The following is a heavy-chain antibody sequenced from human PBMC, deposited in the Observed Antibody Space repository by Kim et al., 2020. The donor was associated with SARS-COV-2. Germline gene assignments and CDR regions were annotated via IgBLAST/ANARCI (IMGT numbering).Heavy chain of an antibody. CDR2: IIPIFGTA. D-gene: IGHD5-12*01. Sequence: SVKVSCKASGGTFSSYAISWVRQAPGQGLEWMGGIIPIFGTANYAQKFQGRVTITADESTSTAYMELSSLRSEDTAVYYCACLSGYDFTVTTQPGWYYYYGMDVWGQGTTVTVSS. J-gene: IGHJ6*02. CDR1: GGTFSSYA. CDR3: ACLSGYDFTVTTQPGWYYYYGMDV. V-gene: IGHV1-69*13.